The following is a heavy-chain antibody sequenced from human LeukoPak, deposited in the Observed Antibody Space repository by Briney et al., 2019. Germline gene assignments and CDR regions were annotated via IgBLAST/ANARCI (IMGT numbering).Heavy chain of an antibody. J-gene: IGHJ6*02. Sequence: GGSLRLSCAASGFTFSSYAMSWVRQAPGKGLEWVSGITSSGDSIYYADSVKGRFTISRDNSKNTLYLQMNSLRAEDTAVYYCAGDLGEDIVVVPAATYYYYGMDVWGQGTTVTVSS. D-gene: IGHD2-2*01. V-gene: IGHV3-23*01. CDR2: ITSSGDSI. CDR3: AGDLGEDIVVVPAATYYYYGMDV. CDR1: GFTFSSYA.